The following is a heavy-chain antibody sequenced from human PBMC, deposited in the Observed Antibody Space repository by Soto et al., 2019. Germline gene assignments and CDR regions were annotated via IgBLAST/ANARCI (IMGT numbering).Heavy chain of an antibody. CDR1: GDSISNSNW. V-gene: IGHV4-4*02. J-gene: IGHJ4*02. CDR2: IYHSGST. Sequence: QVQLQESGPGLVKPSGTLSVTCAVSGDSISNSNWWSWVRQPPGQGLEWIGEIYHSGSTNYTPSLKSRVTISGDKSKQQFSLKLSSVPAADTAVYYCAMVSVRDGYIPRLSQIDYWGQGTLVTVSS. D-gene: IGHD5-12*01. CDR3: AMVSVRDGYIPRLSQIDY.